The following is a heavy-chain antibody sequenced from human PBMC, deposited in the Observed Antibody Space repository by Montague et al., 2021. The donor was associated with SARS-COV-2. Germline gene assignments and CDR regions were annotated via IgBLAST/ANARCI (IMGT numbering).Heavy chain of an antibody. D-gene: IGHD1-26*01. J-gene: IGHJ4*02. CDR3: AKGGRGRGSYGAAGFDY. V-gene: IGHV3-23*01. CDR2: ISGSGTST. Sequence: SLRLSCAASGFIFSSYAMSWVRQAPGKGLEWVSTISGSGTSTSDADSVKGRFTTSRDNSKNTLYLQMNSLGAEDTALYYCAKGGRGRGSYGAAGFDYWGRGTLVTVSS. CDR1: GFIFSSYA.